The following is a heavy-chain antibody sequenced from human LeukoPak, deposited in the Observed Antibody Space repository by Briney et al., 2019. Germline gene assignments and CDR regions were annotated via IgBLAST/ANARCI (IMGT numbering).Heavy chain of an antibody. D-gene: IGHD3-3*01. Sequence: SETLSLTCAVSGGSISSSNWWSWVRQPPGKGLEWIGEIYHSGSTNYNPSLKSRVTLSVDKSENQFSLKLSSVTAADTAVYYWARGKNTGAFLSPYGGRGPWVPVS. CDR1: GGSISSSNW. CDR2: IYHSGST. V-gene: IGHV4-4*02. CDR3: ARGKNTGAFLSPY. J-gene: IGHJ4*02.